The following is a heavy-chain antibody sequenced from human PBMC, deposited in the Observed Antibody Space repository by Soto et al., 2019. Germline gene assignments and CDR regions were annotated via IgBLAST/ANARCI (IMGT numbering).Heavy chain of an antibody. CDR3: SYSSSWYGGDY. CDR1: GGSISSSSYY. CDR2: IYYSGST. V-gene: IGHV4-39*07. D-gene: IGHD6-13*01. J-gene: IGHJ4*02. Sequence: SETLSLTCTVSGGSISSSSYYWGWIRQPPGKGLEWIGSIYYSGSTYYNPSLKSRVTISVDTSKNQFSLKLSSVTAADTAVYYCSYSSSWYGGDYWGQGTLVTVSS.